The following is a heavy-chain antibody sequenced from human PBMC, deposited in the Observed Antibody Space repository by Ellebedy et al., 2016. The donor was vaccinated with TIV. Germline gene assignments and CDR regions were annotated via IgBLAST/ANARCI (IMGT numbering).Heavy chain of an antibody. CDR2: INPSGGST. Sequence: ASVKVSCKASGYTFTNYYMHWVRQAPGQGLEWMGIINPSGGSTSYAQKFQGRVTMTTDTSTSTAYMELRSLRSDDTAVYYCARAGYYDILTGYYTPPTIDYWGQGTLVTVSS. J-gene: IGHJ4*02. V-gene: IGHV1-46*01. D-gene: IGHD3-9*01. CDR3: ARAGYYDILTGYYTPPTIDY. CDR1: GYTFTNYY.